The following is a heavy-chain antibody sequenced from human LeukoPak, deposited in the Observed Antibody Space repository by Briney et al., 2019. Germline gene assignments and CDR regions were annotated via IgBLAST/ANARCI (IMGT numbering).Heavy chain of an antibody. CDR3: AKGPQLNSGYHPDY. J-gene: IGHJ4*02. D-gene: IGHD3-22*01. V-gene: IGHV3-23*01. Sequence: PGGSLSLSCAASGFTFSSAAMAWVRQAPGRGLEWDSTVTGSDDRTYYADSVKGRFTISRDYSRNMLHLQMNSLRVEDTAMYYCAKGPQLNSGYHPDYWGQGTLVTVSS. CDR1: GFTFSSAA. CDR2: VTGSDDRT.